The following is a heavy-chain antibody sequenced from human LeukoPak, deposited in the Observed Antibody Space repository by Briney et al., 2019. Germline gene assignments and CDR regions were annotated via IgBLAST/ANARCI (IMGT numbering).Heavy chain of an antibody. CDR1: GFTVSSNY. Sequence: GGSLRLSCAASGFTVSSNYMSWVRQAPGKGLQWVSVIYSGGSTYYADSVKGRFTISRDNSKNTLYLQMNSLRAEDTAVYYCAKVMDYYYDSSGYYSPFDYWGQGTLATVSS. V-gene: IGHV3-53*05. CDR3: AKVMDYYYDSSGYYSPFDY. J-gene: IGHJ4*02. D-gene: IGHD3-22*01. CDR2: IYSGGST.